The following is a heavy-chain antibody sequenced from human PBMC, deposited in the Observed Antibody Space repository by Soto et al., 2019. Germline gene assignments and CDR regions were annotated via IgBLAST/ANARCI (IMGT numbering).Heavy chain of an antibody. J-gene: IGHJ4*02. CDR1: GGSISSSSYY. CDR2: IYYSGST. CDR3: ARHVAGYSSGIDY. V-gene: IGHV4-39*01. Sequence: SETLSLTCTVSGGSISSSSYYWGWIRQPPGKGLEWIGSIYYSGSTYYNPSLKSRVTISVDTSKNQFSLKLSSVTAADTAVYYCARHVAGYSSGIDYWGQGTQVTVSS. D-gene: IGHD6-19*01.